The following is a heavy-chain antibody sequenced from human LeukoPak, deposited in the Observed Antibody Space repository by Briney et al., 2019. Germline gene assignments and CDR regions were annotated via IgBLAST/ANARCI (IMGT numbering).Heavy chain of an antibody. D-gene: IGHD1-1*01. V-gene: IGHV4-59*06. CDR3: AREREGGYYFDY. CDR1: GGSISNYY. CDR2: IYYSGST. J-gene: IGHJ4*02. Sequence: SETLSLTCTVSGGSISNYYWSWIRQHPGQGLEWIGYIYYSGSTYYNPSLQSRVTISVDTSKNQFSLKLSSVTAADTAVYYCAREREGGYYFDYWGQGTLVTVSS.